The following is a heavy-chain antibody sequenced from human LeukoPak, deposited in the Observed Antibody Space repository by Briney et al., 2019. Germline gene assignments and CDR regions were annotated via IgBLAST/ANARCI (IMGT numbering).Heavy chain of an antibody. V-gene: IGHV4-38-2*02. J-gene: IGHJ4*02. D-gene: IGHD6-13*01. CDR1: GFSISSGHY. CDR2: ISHSGTT. CDR3: SRGQSISAVAV. Sequence: SETLSLTCTVSGFSISSGHYWGWTRQPPGKGLEWIARISHSGTTFYNPSLKSRVTISVDTSKNQFSLTVTSVTAADTAVYYCSRGQSISAVAVWGQGTLVTVSS.